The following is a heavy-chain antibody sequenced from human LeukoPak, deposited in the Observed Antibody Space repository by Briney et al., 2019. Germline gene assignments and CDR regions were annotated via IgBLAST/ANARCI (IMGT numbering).Heavy chain of an antibody. CDR2: IYYSGST. CDR1: GGSISSSSYY. Sequence: PSETLSLTCTVSGGSISSSSYYWGWIRQPPGKGLGWIGYIYYSGSTNYNPSLKSRVTISVDTSKNQFSLKLSSVTAADTAVYYCAREYYYDSSGDAFDIWGQGTMVTVSS. J-gene: IGHJ3*02. CDR3: AREYYYDSSGDAFDI. V-gene: IGHV4-61*01. D-gene: IGHD3-22*01.